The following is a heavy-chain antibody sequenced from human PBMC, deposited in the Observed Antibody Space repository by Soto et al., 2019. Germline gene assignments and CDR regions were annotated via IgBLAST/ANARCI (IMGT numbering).Heavy chain of an antibody. Sequence: GGSLRLSCAASGFTVSSNYMSWVRQAPGKGLEWVSVIYSGGSTYYADSVKGRFTISRDNSKNTLYLQMNSLRAEDTAVYYCAGLFQGREGPNWFDPWGQGTLVTVSS. CDR3: AGLFQGREGPNWFDP. J-gene: IGHJ5*02. V-gene: IGHV3-53*01. CDR2: IYSGGST. D-gene: IGHD2-21*01. CDR1: GFTVSSNY.